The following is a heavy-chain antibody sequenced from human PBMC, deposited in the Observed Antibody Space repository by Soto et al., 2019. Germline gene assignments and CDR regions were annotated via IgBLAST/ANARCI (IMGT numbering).Heavy chain of an antibody. CDR2: IYNNADT. D-gene: IGHD1-1*01. V-gene: IGHV4-39*01. J-gene: IGHJ4*02. CDR1: GGSISTRFNY. Sequence: SETLSLTCTVSGGSISTRFNYWAWIRQPPGKGLEWMGSIYNNADTYYHTSLKGQITMFVDTSKNVFSLRLTSVTALDTAVYYCARLQRPGTFDYWGLGTLVTVSS. CDR3: ARLQRPGTFDY.